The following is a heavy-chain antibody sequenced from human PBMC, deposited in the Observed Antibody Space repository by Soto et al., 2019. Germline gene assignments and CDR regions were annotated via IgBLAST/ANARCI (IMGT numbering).Heavy chain of an antibody. CDR2: IKPDGSEK. CDR3: ARGHYGRDY. CDR1: EFTCSQHW. J-gene: IGHJ4*02. Sequence: AGGSLRLSCAASEFTCSQHWMSWVRQALGKGLEWVADIKPDGSEKYYVDSVKGRFTISRDNAKNSVYLQMNSLRAEDTAVYYCARGHYGRDYWGQGTLVTVSS. D-gene: IGHD4-17*01. V-gene: IGHV3-7*01.